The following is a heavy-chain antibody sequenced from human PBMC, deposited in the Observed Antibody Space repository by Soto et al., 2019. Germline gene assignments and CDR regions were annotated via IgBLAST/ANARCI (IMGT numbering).Heavy chain of an antibody. CDR1: GFTFSSYG. CDR3: ARPVGASGYFQH. D-gene: IGHD1-26*01. V-gene: IGHV3-30*03. CDR2: ISYDGSNK. Sequence: GGSLRLSCAASGFTFSSYGMHWVRQAPGKGLEWVAVISYDGSNKYYADSVKGRFTISRDNSKNTLYLQMNSLRAEDTAVYYCARPVGASGYFQHWGQGTLVTVS. J-gene: IGHJ1*01.